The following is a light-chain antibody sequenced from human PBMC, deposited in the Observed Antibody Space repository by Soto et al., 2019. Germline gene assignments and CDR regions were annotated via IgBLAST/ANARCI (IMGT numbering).Light chain of an antibody. Sequence: DIQMTQSPSSLSASVGDRVTITCRASQSISSYFNWYQQKPGKAPNLLIYAASSLQSGVPSRFSGSGSGTDFTLTISSLQPEDFATYYCQQSYSTLITFGQGTRLEIK. CDR3: QQSYSTLIT. J-gene: IGKJ5*01. V-gene: IGKV1-39*01. CDR2: AAS. CDR1: QSISSY.